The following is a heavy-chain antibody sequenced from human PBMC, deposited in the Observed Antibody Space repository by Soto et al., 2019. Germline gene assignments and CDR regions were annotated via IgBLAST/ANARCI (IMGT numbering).Heavy chain of an antibody. CDR1: GYTFTSYG. D-gene: IGHD2-15*01. CDR2: ISAYNGNT. CDR3: ARDQRFEETNSGGSYAEYFQH. Sequence: ASVKVSCKASGYTFTSYGISWVRQAPGQGLEWMGWISAYNGNTNYAQKLQGRVTMTTDTSTSTAYMELRSLRSDDTAVYYCARDQRFEETNSGGSYAEYFQHWGQGTLVTVSS. J-gene: IGHJ1*01. V-gene: IGHV1-18*01.